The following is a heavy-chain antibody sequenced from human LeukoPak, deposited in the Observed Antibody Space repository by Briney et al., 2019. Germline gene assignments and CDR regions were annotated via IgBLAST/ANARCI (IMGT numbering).Heavy chain of an antibody. D-gene: IGHD6-19*01. Sequence: GGSLRLSCAASGFTFSSYWMSWVRQAPGKGLEWVANIKQDGSEKYYVDSVKGRFTISRGNAKNSLYLQMNSLRAEDTAVYYCARDSGDSSGWYPYFDYWGQGTLVTVSS. CDR1: GFTFSSYW. V-gene: IGHV3-7*01. CDR3: ARDSGDSSGWYPYFDY. CDR2: IKQDGSEK. J-gene: IGHJ4*02.